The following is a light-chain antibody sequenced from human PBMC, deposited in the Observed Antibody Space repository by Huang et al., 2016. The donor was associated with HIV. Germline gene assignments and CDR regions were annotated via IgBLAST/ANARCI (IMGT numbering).Light chain of an antibody. J-gene: IGKJ4*01. Sequence: QLTQSPSSLSASVGDRVTITCRASQGISNTLAWYQQKPGKAPKLLIYDASNLQTGAPSRFSGSGSGTDFTLTISSLQPEDCATYYCQQFNHYPLTFGGGTKVEIE. V-gene: IGKV1D-13*01. CDR2: DAS. CDR1: QGISNT. CDR3: QQFNHYPLT.